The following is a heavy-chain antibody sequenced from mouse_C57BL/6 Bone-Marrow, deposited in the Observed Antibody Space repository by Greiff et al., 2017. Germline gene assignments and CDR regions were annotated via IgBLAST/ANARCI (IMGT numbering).Heavy chain of an antibody. CDR2: ISDGGSYT. D-gene: IGHD1-1*01. CDR3: ATHYYGSCDY. Sequence: EVKLMESGGGLVKPGGSLKLSCAASGFTFSSYAMSWVRQTPEKRLEWVATISDGGSYTYYPDNVKGRFTISRDNAKNNLYLQMSHLKSEDTAMYYCATHYYGSCDYWGQGTTLTVSS. CDR1: GFTFSSYA. V-gene: IGHV5-4*03. J-gene: IGHJ2*01.